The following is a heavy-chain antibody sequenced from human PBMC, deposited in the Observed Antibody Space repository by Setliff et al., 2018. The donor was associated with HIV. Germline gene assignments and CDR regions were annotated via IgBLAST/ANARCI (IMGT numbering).Heavy chain of an antibody. J-gene: IGHJ6*03. CDR1: GGTFRTYA. V-gene: IGHV1-69*10. CDR2: IIPMLRVA. Sequence: ASVKVSCKASGGTFRTYAISWVRQAPGQGLEWMGGIIPMLRVAKYAQNLQDRVTITADKSTGTAYMELSGLRSEDTAVYYCARGSNPTGNYDFYFLDVWGQGTMVTVSS. CDR3: ARGSNPTGNYDFYFLDV. D-gene: IGHD1-1*01.